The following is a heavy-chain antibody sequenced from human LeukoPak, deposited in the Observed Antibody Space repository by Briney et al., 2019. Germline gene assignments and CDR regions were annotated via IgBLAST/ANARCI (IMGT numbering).Heavy chain of an antibody. CDR1: GFTFASYS. D-gene: IGHD1-1*01. CDR2: ISGDSTYI. CDR3: ARVSGRLERQSDLDY. Sequence: PGGSLRLSCAASGFTFASYSMNWVRQAPGKGLEWVSSISGDSTYIYNAGSVKGRFTISRDNAQASLYLQMNSLRADHTAVYYCARVSGRLERQSDLDYWGQGTLVIVSS. V-gene: IGHV3-21*01. J-gene: IGHJ4*02.